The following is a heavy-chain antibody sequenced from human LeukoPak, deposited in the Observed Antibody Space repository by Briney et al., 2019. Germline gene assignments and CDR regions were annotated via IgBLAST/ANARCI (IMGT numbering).Heavy chain of an antibody. Sequence: SETLSLTCTVSGYSISSGYYWGWIRPPPGKGLEWIGSIYHSGSTYYNPSLQSRVTISVDTSKNQFSLKLSSVTAADTAVYYCARDGLAAAGLNWFDPWGQGTLVTVSS. V-gene: IGHV4-38-2*02. CDR3: ARDGLAAAGLNWFDP. D-gene: IGHD6-13*01. CDR1: GYSISSGYY. J-gene: IGHJ5*02. CDR2: IYHSGST.